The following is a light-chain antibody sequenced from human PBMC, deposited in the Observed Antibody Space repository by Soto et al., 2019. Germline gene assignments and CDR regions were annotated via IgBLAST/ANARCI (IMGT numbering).Light chain of an antibody. CDR2: EDN. CDR3: QSYDSRSVV. V-gene: IGLV6-57*04. CDR1: SGSLASNY. Sequence: NFMLTQPHSVSESPGQTVTISCTRSSGSLASNYVQWYQQRPGSAPTTVIYEDNQRPSGVPDRFSGSIDSSSNSGYLTISGLRTEDEAHYYFQSYDSRSVVFGGGTKLTVL. J-gene: IGLJ2*01.